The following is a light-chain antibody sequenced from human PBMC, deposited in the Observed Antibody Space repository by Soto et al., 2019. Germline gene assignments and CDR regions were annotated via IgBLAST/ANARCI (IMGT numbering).Light chain of an antibody. Sequence: DIQIPQSPSTLSASVGDGVTITWRASQTVERWLAWYQQTPGKAPNIVISDVSSLERGVPSRFRGTGSGTEFTLPISGLQPDDFATYYCQQYKDYVWTFGQGTKVDIK. CDR1: QTVERW. CDR3: QQYKDYVWT. J-gene: IGKJ1*01. V-gene: IGKV1-5*01. CDR2: DVS.